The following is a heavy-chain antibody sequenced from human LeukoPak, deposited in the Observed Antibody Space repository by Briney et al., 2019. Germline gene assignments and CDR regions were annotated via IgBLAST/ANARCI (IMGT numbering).Heavy chain of an antibody. CDR2: NYYSGST. J-gene: IGHJ6*02. CDR3: AQQYVASGSYSYYYYGMDV. V-gene: IGHV4-39*01. D-gene: IGHD1-26*01. CDR1: GGSISSSSYY. Sequence: SETLSLTCTVSGGSISSSSYYWGWIRQPPGKGLEWIGRNYYSGSTYYNPSLKRRVTISVDTYKNQFSLQLSSVTAADTAVYYCAQQYVASGSYSYYYYGMDVWGQGTTVTVSS.